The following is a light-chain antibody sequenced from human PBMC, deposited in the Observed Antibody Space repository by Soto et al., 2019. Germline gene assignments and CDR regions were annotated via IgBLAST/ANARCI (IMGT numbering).Light chain of an antibody. CDR2: HAS. CDR1: QSVGNNF. J-gene: IGKJ4*01. CDR3: HQYAYAPLT. V-gene: IGKV3-20*01. Sequence: EIVLTQSPGTLSLSGEERATLSCRASQSVGNNFLAWYQQKLGQPPRLLVFHASTRATGIPDRFSGGGSGADFTLIISRLEPEDFAVYYCHQYAYAPLTFGGGTKVEIK.